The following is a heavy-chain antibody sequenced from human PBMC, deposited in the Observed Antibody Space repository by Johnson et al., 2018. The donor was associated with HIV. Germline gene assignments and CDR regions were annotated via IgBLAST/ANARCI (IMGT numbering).Heavy chain of an antibody. V-gene: IGHV3-30*18. CDR3: AKDGGARGRSWYEGVVDI. D-gene: IGHD6-13*01. CDR2: ISYDGSNK. CDR1: GLTFSSYG. J-gene: IGHJ3*02. Sequence: QVQLVESGGGLVQPGGSLRLSCVASGLTFSSYGMSWVRQAPGKGLEWVAVISYDGSNKYYADSVKGRFTISRANSKNTLYLQINSLRAEDTAVYYCAKDGGARGRSWYEGVVDIWGQWTMVTVSS.